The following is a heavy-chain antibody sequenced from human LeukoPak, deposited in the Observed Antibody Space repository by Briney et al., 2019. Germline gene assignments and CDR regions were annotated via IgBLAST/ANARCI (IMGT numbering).Heavy chain of an antibody. D-gene: IGHD6-13*01. CDR3: ARRIAAADKDWFDP. J-gene: IGHJ5*02. V-gene: IGHV5-51*01. Sequence: GESLKISCKGSGYSFTSYWIGWVRQMPGNGLEWMGIINPGDSDARYSPSFQGQVTISADKSISTAYLQWSSLKASDTAMYYCARRIAAADKDWFDPWGQGTLVTVSS. CDR2: INPGDSDA. CDR1: GYSFTSYW.